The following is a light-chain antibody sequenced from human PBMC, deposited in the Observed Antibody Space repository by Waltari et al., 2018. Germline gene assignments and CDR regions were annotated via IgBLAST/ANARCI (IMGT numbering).Light chain of an antibody. V-gene: IGKV1-5*03. J-gene: IGKJ4*01. Sequence: LAWDQQKPGRGPKVVSQKGSRVGSGVPSRFSGSGFATEYSLTISGLQPDGLATDYCQQYNTLPITFGGGTKVEIK. CDR2: KGS. CDR3: QQYNTLPIT.